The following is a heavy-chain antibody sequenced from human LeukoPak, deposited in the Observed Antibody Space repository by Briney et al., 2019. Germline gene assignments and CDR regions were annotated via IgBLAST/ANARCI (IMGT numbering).Heavy chain of an antibody. CDR1: GFTFSSYG. CDR2: IWYDGSNK. J-gene: IGHJ4*02. Sequence: GRSLRLSCAASGFTFSSYGMHWVRQAPGKGLEWVAVIWYDGSNKYYADSVKGRFTISRDNAKNSLYLQMNSLRAEDTAVYYCARVSLWFGELYFDYWGQGTLVTVSS. D-gene: IGHD3-10*01. V-gene: IGHV3-33*01. CDR3: ARVSLWFGELYFDY.